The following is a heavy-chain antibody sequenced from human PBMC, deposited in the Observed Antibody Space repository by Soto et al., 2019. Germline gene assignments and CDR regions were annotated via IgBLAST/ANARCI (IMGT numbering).Heavy chain of an antibody. CDR3: ARGRRFLEWLTYLDY. Sequence: SETLSLTCAVSGGSISSGGYSWSWIRQPPGKGLKWIGYIYHSGSTYYNPSLKSRVTISVDRSKNQFSLKLSSVTAADTAVYYCARGRRFLEWLTYLDYWGQGTLVTVSS. V-gene: IGHV4-30-2*01. CDR1: GGSISSGGYS. CDR2: IYHSGST. J-gene: IGHJ4*02. D-gene: IGHD3-3*01.